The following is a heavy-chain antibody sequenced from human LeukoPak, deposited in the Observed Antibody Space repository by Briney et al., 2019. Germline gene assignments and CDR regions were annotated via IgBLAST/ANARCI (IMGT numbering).Heavy chain of an antibody. CDR1: GYTFTGYY. CDR2: INPNSGGT. Sequence: GASVKVPCKASGYTFTGYYMHWVRQAPGQGLEWMGWINPNSGGTSYAQKFQGRVTMTRDTSISTAYMELSRLRSDDTAVYYCARAYYYDYWGQGTLVTVSS. V-gene: IGHV1-2*02. CDR3: ARAYYYDY. J-gene: IGHJ4*02.